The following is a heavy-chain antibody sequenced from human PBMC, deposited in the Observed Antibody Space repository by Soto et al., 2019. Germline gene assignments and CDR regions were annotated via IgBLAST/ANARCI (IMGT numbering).Heavy chain of an antibody. CDR3: AKDRSYMSANYYDMDV. D-gene: IGHD1-20*01. J-gene: IGHJ6*02. V-gene: IGHV3-30*18. Sequence: GSLRVSGAASGFTFSSYGMHWVRQAPGKGLEWVAVISYDGSNKYYADSVKGRFTISRDDSKNTLYLQMNSLRAEDTAVYYCAKDRSYMSANYYDMDVWGQGTTVTVSS. CDR2: ISYDGSNK. CDR1: GFTFSSYG.